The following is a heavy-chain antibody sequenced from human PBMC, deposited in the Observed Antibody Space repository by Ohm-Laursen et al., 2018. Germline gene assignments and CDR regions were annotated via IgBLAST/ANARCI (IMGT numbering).Heavy chain of an antibody. Sequence: GTLSLTCTVSGGSINSYYWSWIRQPPGKGLEWIGYIYHSGSTKYNPSLKSRVTISVDTSKNQFSLKLSSVTAADTAVYYCARPYGSGWYGAFDTWGQGTLVTVSS. V-gene: IGHV4-59*01. J-gene: IGHJ3*02. CDR3: ARPYGSGWYGAFDT. CDR1: GGSINSYY. CDR2: IYHSGST. D-gene: IGHD6-19*01.